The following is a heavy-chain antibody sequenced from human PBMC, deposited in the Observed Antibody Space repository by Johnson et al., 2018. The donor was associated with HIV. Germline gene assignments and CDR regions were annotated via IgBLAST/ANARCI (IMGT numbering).Heavy chain of an antibody. J-gene: IGHJ3*01. Sequence: LPLVETGGRFIQPGGSLRLSCAASGFTVSSNYISWVRQAPGKGLAWVSVIYSGGSTYYAASVKGRFTLSRDNSKNMLDLQMNSLRAGDAAVYYCARDYRGRTVDAFDVWGQGTLVIVSS. CDR2: IYSGGST. CDR1: GFTVSSNY. CDR3: ARDYRGRTVDAFDV. V-gene: IGHV3-53*05. D-gene: IGHD3-16*02.